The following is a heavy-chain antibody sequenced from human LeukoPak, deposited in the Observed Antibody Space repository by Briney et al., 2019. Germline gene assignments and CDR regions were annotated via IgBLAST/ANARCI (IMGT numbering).Heavy chain of an antibody. D-gene: IGHD3-10*01. Sequence: SETLSLTCTVSGGSISSSDSWWSWIRQPPGKGLEWIGENDHSGSINYNPSLKTRVTISVDTSKNQFSLNLISVTAADTAVYYCARGTYYYGSGRRYYFDYWGQGTLVTVSS. CDR1: GGSISSSDSW. CDR3: ARGTYYYGSGRRYYFDY. J-gene: IGHJ4*02. V-gene: IGHV4-4*02. CDR2: NDHSGSI.